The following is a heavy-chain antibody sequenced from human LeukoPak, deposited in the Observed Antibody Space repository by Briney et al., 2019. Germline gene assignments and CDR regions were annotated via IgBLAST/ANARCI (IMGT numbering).Heavy chain of an antibody. V-gene: IGHV1-24*01. CDR1: GYTLTELS. CDR2: FDPEDGET. D-gene: IGHD3-3*01. CDR3: ATGVVIMSLDALDI. J-gene: IGHJ3*02. Sequence: ASVKVSCKVSGYTLTELSMHWVRQAPGKGLEWMGGFDPEDGETIYAQKFQGRVTMTEDTSTDTAYMELSSLRSEDTAVYYCATGVVIMSLDALDIWGQGTMVTVSS.